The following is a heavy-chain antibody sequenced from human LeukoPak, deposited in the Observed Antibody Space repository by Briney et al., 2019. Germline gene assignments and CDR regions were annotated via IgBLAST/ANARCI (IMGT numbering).Heavy chain of an antibody. Sequence: PSETLSLTCTVSGGSISSYYWSWIRQPPGKGLEWIGYIYYSGSTNYNPSLKSRVTISVDTSKNQFSLKLSSVTAADTAVYYCASSVTKYYFDYWGQGPLVTVSS. CDR2: IYYSGST. V-gene: IGHV4-59*08. CDR3: ASSVTKYYFDY. D-gene: IGHD4-17*01. J-gene: IGHJ4*02. CDR1: GGSISSYY.